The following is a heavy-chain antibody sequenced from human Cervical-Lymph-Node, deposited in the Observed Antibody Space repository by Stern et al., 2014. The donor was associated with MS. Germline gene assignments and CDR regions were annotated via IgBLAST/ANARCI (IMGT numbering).Heavy chain of an antibody. D-gene: IGHD3-10*01. CDR1: GFTFSSDG. J-gene: IGHJ6*02. CDR2: ISYDGSNK. Sequence: MQLVESGGGVVQPGRSLRLSCAASGFTFSSDGMHWVRQAPGKGLEWVAVISYDGSNKYYEDSVKGRFTISRDNSKNTLYLQMNSLRPEDTAVYYCAKDSGYHNGMDVWGQGTTVTVSS. V-gene: IGHV3-30*18. CDR3: AKDSGYHNGMDV.